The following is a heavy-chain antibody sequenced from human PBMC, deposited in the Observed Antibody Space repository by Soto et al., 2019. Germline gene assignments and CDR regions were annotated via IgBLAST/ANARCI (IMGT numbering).Heavy chain of an antibody. D-gene: IGHD2-15*01. CDR1: GGNFDSYA. J-gene: IGHJ1*01. CDR3: ARGLSYCSGGSCYIFQQ. CDR2: IIPMYGTA. Sequence: QVQLVQSGAEVKKPGSSVKVSCRASGGNFDSYAISWVRQAPGQGLEWMGGIIPMYGTANYAQTFKDRVTFTAYKSTVTAYMDLRSLRSDDTAVFYCARGLSYCSGGSCYIFQQWGQGTLVTVSS. V-gene: IGHV1-69*06.